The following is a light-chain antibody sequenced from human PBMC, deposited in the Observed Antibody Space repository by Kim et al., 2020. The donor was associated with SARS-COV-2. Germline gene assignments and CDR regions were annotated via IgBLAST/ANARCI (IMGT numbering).Light chain of an antibody. CDR1: SLRSSY. CDR3: NSRDSNDNVV. Sequence: SSELTQDPAVSVALGQTVRITCQGDSLRSSYATWYQQKPGQAPILVIYGKNNRPSGIPDRFSGSSSGNTASLTITWTQAGDEADYYCNSRDSNDNVVFGG. V-gene: IGLV3-19*01. J-gene: IGLJ2*01. CDR2: GKN.